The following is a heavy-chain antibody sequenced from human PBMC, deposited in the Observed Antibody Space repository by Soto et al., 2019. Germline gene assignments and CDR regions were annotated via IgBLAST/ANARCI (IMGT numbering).Heavy chain of an antibody. Sequence: ASVKVSCKASGYTFTSYAIHWVRQAPGQRLEWMGWINAGNGNTKHSQKFQGRVTITRDTSASTAYMELSSLKSEDTAVYYCARGDWWLFDYWGQGTLVTVSS. CDR1: GYTFTSYA. D-gene: IGHD2-8*02. CDR2: INAGNGNT. V-gene: IGHV1-3*01. J-gene: IGHJ4*02. CDR3: ARGDWWLFDY.